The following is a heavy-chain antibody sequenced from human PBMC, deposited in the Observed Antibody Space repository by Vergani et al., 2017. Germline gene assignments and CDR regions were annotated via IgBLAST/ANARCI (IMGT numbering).Heavy chain of an antibody. J-gene: IGHJ5*02. CDR1: GYTFTSYY. D-gene: IGHD2-21*01. Sequence: QVQLLQSGAEVKKPGASVKVSCKASGYTFTSYYMHWVRQAPGQAFEWMGILNPTTGHTTSAQKFMGRVDMTRDPSTDTSTRTVQMTLSSLRSEDTAVYYCARSIGYCAGATCRAYYFDHWGQGTRVTVSS. V-gene: IGHV1-46*01. CDR2: LNPTTGHT. CDR3: ARSIGYCAGATCRAYYFDH.